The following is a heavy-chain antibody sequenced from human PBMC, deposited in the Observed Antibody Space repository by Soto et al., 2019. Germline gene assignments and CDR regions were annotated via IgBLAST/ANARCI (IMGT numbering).Heavy chain of an antibody. CDR1: GESISSGVYY. D-gene: IGHD6-6*01. V-gene: IGHV4-31*03. CDR3: ARASSSSSAADY. Sequence: QVQLQESGPGLVKPSQTLSLTCSVSGESISSGVYYCSWIRHHPGKGLEWIGYIYDSESAYYNPSIKSRVTTSMDTSKNHFAMRLSSVTAADTAVYYCARASSSSSAADYWGQGTLATVSS. CDR2: IYDSESA. J-gene: IGHJ4*02.